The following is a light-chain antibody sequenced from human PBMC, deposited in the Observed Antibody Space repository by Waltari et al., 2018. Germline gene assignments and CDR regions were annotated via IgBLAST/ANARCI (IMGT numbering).Light chain of an antibody. J-gene: IGLJ3*02. CDR2: VNSDDSH. CDR3: QTGGHGIWV. V-gene: IGLV4-69*01. CDR1: SGHRSDA. Sequence: QLVLTQSPSASASLGASVKLTCTLSSGHRSDAIAWHQQQPEKGPRYLMKVNSDDSHSKGDGIPDRFSGSSSGAERYLTISSLQSEDEADYYCQTGGHGIWVFGGGTKLTVL.